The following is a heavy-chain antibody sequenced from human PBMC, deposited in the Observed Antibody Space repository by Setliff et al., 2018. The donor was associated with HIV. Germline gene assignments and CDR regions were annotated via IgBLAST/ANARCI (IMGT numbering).Heavy chain of an antibody. Sequence: PSETLSLTCTVSGGSISSGGYYWSWIRQHPGKDLEWIGYIYYSGSTYYNPSLKSRVTISVDTSKNQFSLRLSSVTAADTAVYYCARVWFGELSSGFDYWGQGTLVTVSS. CDR3: ARVWFGELSSGFDY. D-gene: IGHD3-10*01. J-gene: IGHJ4*02. CDR2: IYYSGST. V-gene: IGHV4-31*02. CDR1: GGSISSGGYY.